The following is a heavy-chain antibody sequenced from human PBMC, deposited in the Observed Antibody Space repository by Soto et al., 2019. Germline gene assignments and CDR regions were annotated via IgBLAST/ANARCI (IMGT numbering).Heavy chain of an antibody. Sequence: GGSLRLSCAASGFTFSNYAMHWARQAPGKGLEWVTVISYDGSDKYYADSVKDRFTLSRDNSKSTLYLQMNSLRAEDTAVYYCARDIWYQLDYWGQGTLVTVS. CDR2: ISYDGSDK. D-gene: IGHD2-2*01. J-gene: IGHJ4*02. CDR3: ARDIWYQLDY. V-gene: IGHV3-30-3*01. CDR1: GFTFSNYA.